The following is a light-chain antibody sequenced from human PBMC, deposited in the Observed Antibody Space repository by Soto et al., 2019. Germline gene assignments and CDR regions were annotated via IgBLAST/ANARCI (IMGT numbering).Light chain of an antibody. V-gene: IGKV3-20*01. J-gene: IGKJ1*01. CDR3: QQYGSSLTWT. CDR1: QSVSSY. CDR2: GAS. Sequence: IVMSQSPATLSLYPGERATLSCRASQSVSSYLAWYQQKPGQAPRLLIYGASSRATGIPDRFSGSGSGTDFTLTISRLEPEDFAVYYCQQYGSSLTWTFGQGTKVDI.